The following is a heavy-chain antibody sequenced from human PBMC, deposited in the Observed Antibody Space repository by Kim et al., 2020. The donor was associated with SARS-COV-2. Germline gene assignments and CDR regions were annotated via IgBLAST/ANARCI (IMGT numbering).Heavy chain of an antibody. CDR3: SQGAVHYGSGSGGSSGYIVRQKANYCCYGMDV. J-gene: IGHJ6*02. CDR2: IWNDGSNK. V-gene: IGHV3-33*06. Sequence: GGSLRLSCAASGFTFSSYGMHWVRQAPGKGLEWVAVIWNDGSNKYYADAVKGRFTISRDNSKNTLYLQMNSLRAEDTAVYYCSQGAVHYGSGSGGSSGYIVRQKANYCCYGMDVWGQGTTVTVSS. CDR1: GFTFSSYG. D-gene: IGHD3-10*01.